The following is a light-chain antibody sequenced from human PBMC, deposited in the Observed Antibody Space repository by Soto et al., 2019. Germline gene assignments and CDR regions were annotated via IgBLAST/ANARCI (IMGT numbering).Light chain of an antibody. CDR3: QQRYNWPLT. CDR1: QNILSN. Sequence: EIVMTQSPATLSVSPVERVTLSCRASQNILSNLAWYQQKPGQAPRLLIYDASDRATGIPDRFSGRGSGTDFTLTISSLEPEDFAVYYCQQRYNWPLTFGGGTKVDI. J-gene: IGKJ4*01. CDR2: DAS. V-gene: IGKV3-11*01.